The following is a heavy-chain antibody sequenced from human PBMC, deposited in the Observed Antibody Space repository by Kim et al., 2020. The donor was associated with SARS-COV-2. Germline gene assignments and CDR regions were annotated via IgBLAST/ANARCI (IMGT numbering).Heavy chain of an antibody. Sequence: SVKVSCKASGGTFSSYAITWVRQAPGQGLEWMGGILPIFGTANYAQKFQGRVTITADESTSTAYMELSSLRSEDTAVYYCARDPVGFDWSSVYGMDVWG. D-gene: IGHD3-9*01. J-gene: IGHJ6*02. CDR2: ILPIFGTA. V-gene: IGHV1-69*13. CDR1: GGTFSSYA. CDR3: ARDPVGFDWSSVYGMDV.